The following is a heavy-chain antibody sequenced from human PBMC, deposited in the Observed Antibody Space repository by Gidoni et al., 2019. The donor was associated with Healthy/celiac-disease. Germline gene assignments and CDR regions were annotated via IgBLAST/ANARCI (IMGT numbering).Heavy chain of an antibody. D-gene: IGHD3-16*01. V-gene: IGHV4-34*01. CDR1: GGSFSGYY. Sequence: QVQLQQWGAGLLKPSETLSLTCAVYGGSFSGYYWSWIRQPPGKGLEWIGEINHSGSTNYNPSLKSRVTISVDTSKNQFSLKLSSVTAADTAVYDCARGHVSGAHHLGYWGQGTLVTVSS. CDR3: ARGHVSGAHHLGY. J-gene: IGHJ4*02. CDR2: INHSGST.